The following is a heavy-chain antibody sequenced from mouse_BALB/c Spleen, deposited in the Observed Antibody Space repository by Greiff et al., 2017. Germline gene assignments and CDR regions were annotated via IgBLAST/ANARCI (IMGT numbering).Heavy chain of an antibody. J-gene: IGHJ2*01. CDR2: IYPSDSYT. V-gene: IGHV1-59*01. CDR3: TRGDYGSSYYFDY. D-gene: IGHD1-1*01. CDR1: GYTFTSYT. Sequence: VQLQQSGAELARPGASVKMSCKASGYTFTSYTMHWVKQRPGQGLEWIGNIYPSDSYTNYNQKFKDKATLTVDKSSRTAYMQLSSPTSEDSAVYYCTRGDYGSSYYFDYWGQGTTLTVSS.